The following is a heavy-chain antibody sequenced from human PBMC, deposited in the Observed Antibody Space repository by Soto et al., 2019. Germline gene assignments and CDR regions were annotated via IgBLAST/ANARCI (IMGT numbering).Heavy chain of an antibody. Sequence: SETLSLTCTVSGGSISSYYWSWIRQPPGKGLEWIGYIYYSGSTNYNPSLKSRVTISVDTSKNQFSLKLSSVTAADTAVYYCAGFNGAGSGAWGQGTLVTVSS. V-gene: IGHV4-59*08. J-gene: IGHJ5*02. CDR3: AGFNGAGSGA. CDR2: IYYSGST. CDR1: GGSISSYY. D-gene: IGHD3-10*01.